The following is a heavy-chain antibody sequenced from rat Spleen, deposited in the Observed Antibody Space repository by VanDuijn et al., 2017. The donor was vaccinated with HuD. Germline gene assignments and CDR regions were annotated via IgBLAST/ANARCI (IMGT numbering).Heavy chain of an antibody. CDR1: GFTFSDYN. CDR2: ISPSGGGT. Sequence: EVQLVESGGGLVQPGRSLRLSCAASGFTFSDYNMAWVRQAPTKGLEWVATISPSGGGTYYRDSVKGRFTISRDNAKSTLSLQMDSLRSEDTATYYCARRHYGYTDYFDSWGQGVMVTVSS. D-gene: IGHD1-11*01. CDR3: ARRHYGYTDYFDS. J-gene: IGHJ2*01. V-gene: IGHV5-25*01.